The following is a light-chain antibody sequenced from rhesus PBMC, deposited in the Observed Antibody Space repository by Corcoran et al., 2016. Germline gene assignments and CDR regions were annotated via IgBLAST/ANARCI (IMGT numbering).Light chain of an antibody. Sequence: DIQMTQSPSSLSASVGDTVTITCRASQSISSWLDWYQQKPGKAPKLLFYKEANLQSGVPSRFSGSGTGTDFTLTLCSLQPEDFATYYCLQYSSSLYSFGQGTKVEIK. V-gene: IGKV1-22*01. CDR3: LQYSSSLYS. CDR2: KEA. J-gene: IGKJ2*01. CDR1: QSISSW.